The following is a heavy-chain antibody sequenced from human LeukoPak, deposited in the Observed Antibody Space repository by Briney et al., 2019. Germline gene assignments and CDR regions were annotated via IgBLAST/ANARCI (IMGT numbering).Heavy chain of an antibody. V-gene: IGHV3-74*01. CDR2: IKSDGST. D-gene: IGHD3-10*01. J-gene: IGHJ5*01. CDR1: GFTFSSYW. CDR3: TRAITYFYGSVTYDWFDS. Sequence: GGSLRLSCAASGFTFSSYWMHWVRHTPGKGLMWVARIKSDGSTIYADSVQGRFTISRDNAKNMVYLQMSSLRADDTAIYYCTRAITYFYGSVTYDWFDSWGQGTRVTVSS.